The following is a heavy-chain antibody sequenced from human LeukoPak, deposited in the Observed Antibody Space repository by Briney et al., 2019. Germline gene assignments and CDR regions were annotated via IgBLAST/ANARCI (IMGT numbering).Heavy chain of an antibody. CDR1: GGSISRSGYY. V-gene: IGHV4-39*07. CDR2: IYYSGST. J-gene: IGHJ6*03. CDR3: ARADYYYYYYMDV. Sequence: SETLSLTCTVSGGSISRSGYYWGWIRQTPGKGLEWIGSIYYSGSTYYNPSLKSRVTISVDTSKNQFSLKLSSVTAADTAVYYCARADYYYYYYMDVWGKGTTVTVSS.